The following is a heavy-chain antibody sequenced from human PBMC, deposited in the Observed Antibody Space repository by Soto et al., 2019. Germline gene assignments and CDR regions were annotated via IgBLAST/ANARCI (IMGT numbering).Heavy chain of an antibody. J-gene: IGHJ6*02. V-gene: IGHV3-33*01. CDR2: IWYDGSNK. Sequence: GGSLRLSCAASGFPFSSYGMHWVRQAPGKGLEWVAVIWYDGSNKYYADSVKGRFTISRDHSKNTLYLQMNSLRAGDRAVYYCARDGKEGDNSGPYYYYGMDVWGQGTTVTVSS. D-gene: IGHD1-20*01. CDR1: GFPFSSYG. CDR3: ARDGKEGDNSGPYYYYGMDV.